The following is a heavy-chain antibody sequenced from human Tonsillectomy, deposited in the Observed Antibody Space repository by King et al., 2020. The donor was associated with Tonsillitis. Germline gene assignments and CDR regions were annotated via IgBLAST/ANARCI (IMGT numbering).Heavy chain of an antibody. CDR1: GYSFTNYW. J-gene: IGHJ4*02. V-gene: IGHV5-51*01. CDR2: IYPGDSHT. Sequence: VQLVESGAEVKMPGESLKISCKGSGYSFTNYWIGWVRQMPGKGLEWMGIIYPGDSHTRYSPSFQGQVTISADKSISTAYLQWSSLKSSDIAMYYCARLGGEVDSPMAREFAYWGQGTLVTVSS. CDR3: ARLGGEVDSPMAREFAY. D-gene: IGHD3-16*01.